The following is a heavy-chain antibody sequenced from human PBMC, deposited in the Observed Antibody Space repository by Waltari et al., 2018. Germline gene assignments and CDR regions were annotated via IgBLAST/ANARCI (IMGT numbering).Heavy chain of an antibody. D-gene: IGHD5-18*01. CDR2: SSGSGGNT. Sequence: EVQLVESGGGLVQPGGSLRLSCAASGFTFSSYGMNWVRQAAGKGREWCSGSSGSGGNTYYADSVKGRFTISRDNSKSTLSLQMNSVRADDTAVYYCARGAAYSRFDYWGQGTLVIVSS. CDR1: GFTFSSYG. V-gene: IGHV3-23*04. CDR3: ARGAAYSRFDY. J-gene: IGHJ4*02.